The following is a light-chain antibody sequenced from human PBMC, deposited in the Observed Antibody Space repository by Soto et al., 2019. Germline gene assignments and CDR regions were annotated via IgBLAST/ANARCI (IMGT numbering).Light chain of an antibody. Sequence: QSALTQPASVSGSPGQSITISCTGTSSDVGGYNYVSWYQQHPDKAPKLMIYQVSRRPSGVSNRFFGSKSGNTASLAISGLQPEDEADYYCSSYTTTSNYVFGTGTKLTVL. V-gene: IGLV2-14*01. J-gene: IGLJ1*01. CDR3: SSYTTTSNYV. CDR2: QVS. CDR1: SSDVGGYNY.